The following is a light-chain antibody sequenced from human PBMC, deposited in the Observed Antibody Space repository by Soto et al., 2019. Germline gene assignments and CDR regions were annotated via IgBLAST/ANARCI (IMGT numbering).Light chain of an antibody. V-gene: IGKV1-6*01. CDR2: AAS. CDR1: QGIRNY. J-gene: IGKJ1*01. CDR3: LQDYNYPRT. Sequence: AIQITQSPSSLSASVGDRVTIACRASQGIRNYLGWYQQKPGKAPKLLIYAASTLQSGVPSRFSGSGSDTDFTLSINNLQPEDFATYYCLQDYNYPRTFGQGTKVDIK.